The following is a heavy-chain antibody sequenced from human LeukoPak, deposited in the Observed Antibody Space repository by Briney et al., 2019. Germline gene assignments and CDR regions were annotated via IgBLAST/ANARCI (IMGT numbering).Heavy chain of an antibody. CDR2: IYYSGST. CDR3: ARGEEYSGVAY. CDR1: GGSINSYY. J-gene: IGHJ4*02. Sequence: SETLSLTCTVSGGSINSYYWSWIRQPPGKGLEWIGYIYYSGSTNYNPSLKSRVTISVDTSKNQFSLTLSSVTAADTSVYYWARGEEYSGVAYWGQGTLVTVSS. D-gene: IGHD2/OR15-2a*01. V-gene: IGHV4-59*01.